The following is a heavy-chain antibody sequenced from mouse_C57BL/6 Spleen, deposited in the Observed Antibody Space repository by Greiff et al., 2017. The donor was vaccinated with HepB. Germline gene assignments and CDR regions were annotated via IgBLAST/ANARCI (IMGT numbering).Heavy chain of an antibody. Sequence: EVKLMESGPGLVKPSQSLSLTCSVTGYSITSGYYWNLIRQFPGNKLEWMGYISYDGSNNYNPSLKNRISITRDTSKNQFFLKLNSVTTEDTATYYCANWDYAMDYWGQGTSVTVSS. J-gene: IGHJ4*01. V-gene: IGHV3-6*01. CDR3: ANWDYAMDY. CDR1: GYSITSGYY. CDR2: ISYDGSN. D-gene: IGHD4-1*01.